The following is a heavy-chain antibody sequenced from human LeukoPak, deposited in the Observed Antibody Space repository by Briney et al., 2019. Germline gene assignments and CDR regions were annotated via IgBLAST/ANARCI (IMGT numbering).Heavy chain of an antibody. V-gene: IGHV3-11*04. J-gene: IGHJ4*02. CDR1: GFTFSAYY. CDR2: ISDSGTTV. Sequence: GGSLRLSCAASGFTFSAYYMTWIRQAPGEGLQWVSYISDSGTTVEYTDSVKGRFTISRDNAKNALYLQMNSLRVEDTGIYYCARDVGSDFWGQGTLVTVSS. CDR3: ARDVGSDF.